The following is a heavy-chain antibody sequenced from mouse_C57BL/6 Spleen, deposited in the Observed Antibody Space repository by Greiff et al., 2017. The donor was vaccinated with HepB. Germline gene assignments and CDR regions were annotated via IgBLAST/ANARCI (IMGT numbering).Heavy chain of an antibody. CDR2: IYPRDGST. V-gene: IGHV1-85*01. J-gene: IGHJ4*01. CDR1: GYTFTSYD. Sequence: QVQLKESGPELVKPGASVKLSCKASGYTFTSYDINWVKQRPGQGLEWIGWIYPRDGSTKYNEKFKGKATLTVDTSSSTAYMELHSLTSEDSAVYFCARLLEEGAMDYWGQGTSVTVSS. CDR3: ARLLEEGAMDY.